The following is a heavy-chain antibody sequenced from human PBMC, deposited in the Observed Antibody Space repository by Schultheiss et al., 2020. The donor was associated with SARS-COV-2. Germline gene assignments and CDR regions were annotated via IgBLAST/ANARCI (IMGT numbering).Heavy chain of an antibody. D-gene: IGHD3-3*01. CDR2: LYPDDSDT. CDR1: GYSFTTYW. J-gene: IGHJ4*02. CDR3: ASPTTFGVAPLDY. Sequence: GESLKISCKGSGYSFTTYWIAWVRQMPGKGLEWMGILYPDDSDTRYSPSLEGQVTFSVDKSISTAYLQWSSLKASDTAMYYCASPTTFGVAPLDYWGQGTLVTVSS. V-gene: IGHV5-51*01.